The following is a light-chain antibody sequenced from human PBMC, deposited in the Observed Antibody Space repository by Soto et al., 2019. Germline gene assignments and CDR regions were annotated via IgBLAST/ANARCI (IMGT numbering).Light chain of an antibody. CDR3: QSYGSSPSANFV. CDR2: EVR. V-gene: IGLV2-8*01. J-gene: IGLJ1*01. CDR1: SSDVGAYNY. Sequence: QSVLTQPPSASGSPGQSVTISCTGTSSDVGAYNYVSWYQQHPGRAPKLMIYEVRKRPSGVPDRFSGSKSDNTASLTVSGLQAEDEADYYCQSYGSSPSANFVFGTGTKLTVL.